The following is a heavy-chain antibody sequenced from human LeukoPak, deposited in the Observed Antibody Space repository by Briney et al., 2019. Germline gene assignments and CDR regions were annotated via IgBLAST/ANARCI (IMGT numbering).Heavy chain of an antibody. D-gene: IGHD7-27*01. CDR2: ISSSSSYI. V-gene: IGHV3-21*01. CDR3: ARVGILTEESRYYFDY. J-gene: IGHJ4*02. Sequence: GGSLRLSCAASGFTFSSYSMNWVRQAPGKGLEWVSSISSSSSYIYYADSVKGRFTISRDNAKNSLYLQMNSLRAEDTAVYYCARVGILTEESRYYFDYWGQGTLVTVSS. CDR1: GFTFSSYS.